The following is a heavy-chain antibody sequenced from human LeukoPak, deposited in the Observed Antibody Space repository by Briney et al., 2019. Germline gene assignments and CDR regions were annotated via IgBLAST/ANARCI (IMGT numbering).Heavy chain of an antibody. CDR1: GFTFGSYA. CDR2: VSGSGGSI. CDR3: AKSNGYRVYNWFDP. Sequence: GGSLRLSCAASGFTFGSYAMGWVRQAPGKGLEWVSSVSGSGGSIYYADSLKGRFTISRDNSNNTLYLQMNSLRADDTAVYYCAKSNGYRVYNWFDPWGQGTLVTVSS. J-gene: IGHJ5*02. D-gene: IGHD1-1*01. V-gene: IGHV3-23*01.